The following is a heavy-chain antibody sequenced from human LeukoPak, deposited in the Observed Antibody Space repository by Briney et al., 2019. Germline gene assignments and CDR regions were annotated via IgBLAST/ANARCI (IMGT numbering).Heavy chain of an antibody. CDR1: GFTFSSYN. D-gene: IGHD3-10*01. V-gene: IGHV3-21*01. CDR2: IRSSSSFI. J-gene: IGHJ4*02. Sequence: PGGSLRLSCAASGFTFSSYNMIWVRQAPGKGLEWVSSIRSSSSFIYYADSVKGRFAISRDNAKNSLYLQMNSLRAEDTAVYYCARAQGGDYYGSGSYYVYFDYWGQGTLVTVSS. CDR3: ARAQGGDYYGSGSYYVYFDY.